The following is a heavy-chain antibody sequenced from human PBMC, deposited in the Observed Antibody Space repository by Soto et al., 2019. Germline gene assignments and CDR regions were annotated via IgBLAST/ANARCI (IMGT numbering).Heavy chain of an antibody. CDR1: GGSFSGYY. CDR3: ARGRGVPAIPTYYRMDV. V-gene: IGHV4-34*01. Sequence: SETLSLTCAVYGGSFSGYYWSWIRQPPGKGLEWIGEINHSGSTNYNPSLKSRVTISVDTSKNQFSLKLSSVTAADTAVYYCARGRGVPAIPTYYRMDVLFRGTTVT. D-gene: IGHD2-2*01. CDR2: INHSGST. J-gene: IGHJ6*02.